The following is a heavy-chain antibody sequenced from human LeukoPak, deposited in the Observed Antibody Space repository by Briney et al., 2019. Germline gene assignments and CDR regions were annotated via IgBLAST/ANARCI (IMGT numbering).Heavy chain of an antibody. V-gene: IGHV7-4-1*02. Sequence: GGSMKVSRQGSGNTFNSLALDWGGKAPGPRLGWMGWINTNTGNPTYAQGFTGRFVFSLDTSVSTAYLQISSLKAEDTAVYYCARVGELFFDYWGQGTLVTVSS. CDR2: INTNTGNP. D-gene: IGHD3-10*01. J-gene: IGHJ4*02. CDR3: ARVGELFFDY. CDR1: GNTFNSLA.